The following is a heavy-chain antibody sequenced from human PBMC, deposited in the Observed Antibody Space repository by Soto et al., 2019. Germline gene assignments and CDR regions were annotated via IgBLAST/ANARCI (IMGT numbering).Heavy chain of an antibody. CDR2: INPSGGST. J-gene: IGHJ6*03. D-gene: IGHD3-3*01. CDR1: GYTYTSYS. CDR3: ARDLINTFWSGYPTRIRYYYYYMDV. Sequence: GASVKVSCKESGYTYTSYSMHWVRQAPGKGLEWMGIINPSGGSTSYAQKFQGRVTMTRDTSTSTVYMELSSLRSEDTAVYYCARDLINTFWSGYPTRIRYYYYYMDVWGKGTTVTVSS. V-gene: IGHV1-46*03.